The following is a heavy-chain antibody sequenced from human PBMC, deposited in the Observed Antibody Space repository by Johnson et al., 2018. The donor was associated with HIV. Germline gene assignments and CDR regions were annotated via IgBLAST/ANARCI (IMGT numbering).Heavy chain of an antibody. D-gene: IGHD2-21*01. CDR1: GFTFSSYG. Sequence: QVQLVESGGGVVQPGGSLRLSCAASGFTFSSYGMHWVRQAPGKGLEWVAFIRYDGGRLQYVDSVKGGLTISRDNARNLRFLQMNTLRAEDTAVYYCARDVSYRYDGDGWADAFDIWGQGTMVTVSA. CDR3: ARDVSYRYDGDGWADAFDI. J-gene: IGHJ3*02. V-gene: IGHV3-30*02. CDR2: IRYDGGRL.